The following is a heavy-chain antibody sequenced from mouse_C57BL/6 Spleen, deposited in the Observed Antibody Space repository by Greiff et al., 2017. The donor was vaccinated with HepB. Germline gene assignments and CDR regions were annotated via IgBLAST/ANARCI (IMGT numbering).Heavy chain of an antibody. CDR3: ARFYDLMSHWYFDV. CDR1: GFTFSDYY. J-gene: IGHJ1*03. V-gene: IGHV5-16*01. D-gene: IGHD2-3*01. CDR2: INYDGSST. Sequence: EVHLVESEGGLVQPGSSMKLSCTASGFTFSDYYMAWVRQVPEKGLEWVANINYDGSSTYYLDSLKSRFIISRDNAKNILYLQMSSLKSEDTATYYCARFYDLMSHWYFDVWGTGTTVTVSS.